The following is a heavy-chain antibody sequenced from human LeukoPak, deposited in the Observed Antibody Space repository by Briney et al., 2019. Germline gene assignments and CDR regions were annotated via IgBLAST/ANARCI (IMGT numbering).Heavy chain of an antibody. D-gene: IGHD3-10*01. CDR2: IRYDGSNK. CDR3: AKDRVFELWFEEASPYYFDY. Sequence: GGSLRLSCAASRFTFSTYWMHWVRQAPGKGLEWVAYIRYDGSNKYYADSVKGRFTISRDISKNTLYLQMNSLRAEDTAVYYCAKDRVFELWFEEASPYYFDYWGQGTLVTVSS. J-gene: IGHJ4*02. V-gene: IGHV3-30*02. CDR1: RFTFSTYW.